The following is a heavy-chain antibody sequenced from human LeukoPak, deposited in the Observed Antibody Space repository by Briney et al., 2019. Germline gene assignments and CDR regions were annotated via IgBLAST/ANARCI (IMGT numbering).Heavy chain of an antibody. V-gene: IGHV1-2*02. CDR3: ARSSRLLWFGELNLADY. D-gene: IGHD3-10*01. CDR1: GYTFTSYY. CDR2: INPNSGGT. J-gene: IGHJ4*02. Sequence: ASVKVSCKASGYTFTSYYMHWVRQAPGQGLEWMGWINPNSGGTNYAQKFQGRVTMTRDTSISTAYMELSRLRSDDTAVYYCARSSRLLWFGELNLADYWGQGTLVTVSS.